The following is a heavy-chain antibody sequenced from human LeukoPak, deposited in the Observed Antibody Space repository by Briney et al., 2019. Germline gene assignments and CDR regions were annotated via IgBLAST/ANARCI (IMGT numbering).Heavy chain of an antibody. J-gene: IGHJ4*02. CDR3: TTRQPWYYYGSGSYYY. CDR1: GFTFSNAW. V-gene: IGHV3-15*01. D-gene: IGHD3-10*01. Sequence: NSGGSLRLSCAASGFTFSNAWMSWVRQAPGKGLEWVGRIKSKTDGGTTDYAAPVKGRFTISRDDSKNTLYLQMNSLKTEDTAVYYCTTRQPWYYYGSGSYYYWGQGTLVTVSS. CDR2: IKSKTDGGTT.